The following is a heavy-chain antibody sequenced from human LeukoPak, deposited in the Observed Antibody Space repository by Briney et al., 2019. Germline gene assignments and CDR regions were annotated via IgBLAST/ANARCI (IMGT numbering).Heavy chain of an antibody. Sequence: SEPLSLTCTVSGGSISSYYWSWIGQPPGKGLEWIGYIYYSGSTNYNPSLKSRVTISVDTSKNQFSLKLSSVTAADTAVYYCARGSGSYWAFDYWGQGTLVTVSS. CDR3: ARGSGSYWAFDY. J-gene: IGHJ4*02. V-gene: IGHV4-59*01. D-gene: IGHD1-26*01. CDR1: GGSISSYY. CDR2: IYYSGST.